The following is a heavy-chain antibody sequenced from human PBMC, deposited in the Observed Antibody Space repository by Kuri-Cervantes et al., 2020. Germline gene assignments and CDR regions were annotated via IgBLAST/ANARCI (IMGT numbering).Heavy chain of an antibody. D-gene: IGHD6-19*01. CDR1: GGSISSGGYY. CDR2: IYYSGST. V-gene: IGHV4-31*02. CDR3: ARDRRIAVAGLYYYYGMDV. Sequence: SCTVSGGSISSGGYYWSWIRQHPGKGLEWIGYIYYSGSTYYNPSLKSRVTISVDTSKNQFSLKLSSVTAADTAVYYCARDRRIAVAGLYYYYGMDVWGQGTTVTVSS. J-gene: IGHJ6*02.